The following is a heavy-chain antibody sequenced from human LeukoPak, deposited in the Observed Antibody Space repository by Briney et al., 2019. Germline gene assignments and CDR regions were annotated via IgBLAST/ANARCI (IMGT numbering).Heavy chain of an antibody. J-gene: IGHJ5*02. D-gene: IGHD3-3*01. CDR3: ARGEVYDFWSGYYAWFDP. CDR2: INHSGST. V-gene: IGHV4-34*01. CDR1: GGSFSGYY. Sequence: SETLSLTCAVYGGSFSGYYWSWIRQPPGKGLEWIGEINHSGSTNYNPSLKSRVTISVDTSKNQFSLKLSSVTAADTAVYYCARGEVYDFWSGYYAWFDPWGQGTLVTVSS.